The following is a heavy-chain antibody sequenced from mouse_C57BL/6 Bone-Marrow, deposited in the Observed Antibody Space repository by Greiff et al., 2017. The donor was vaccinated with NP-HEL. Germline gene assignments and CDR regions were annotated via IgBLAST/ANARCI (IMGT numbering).Heavy chain of an antibody. CDR1: GYTFTSYW. J-gene: IGHJ2*01. V-gene: IGHV1-61*01. CDR3: ARGDYYGSSH. CDR2: IYPSDSET. D-gene: IGHD1-1*01. Sequence: QVQLKQPGAELVRPGSSVKLSCKASGYTFTSYWMDWVKQRPGQGLEWIGNIYPSDSETHYNQKFKDKATLTVDKSSSTAYMQLSSLTSEDSAVYYCARGDYYGSSHWGQGTTLTVSS.